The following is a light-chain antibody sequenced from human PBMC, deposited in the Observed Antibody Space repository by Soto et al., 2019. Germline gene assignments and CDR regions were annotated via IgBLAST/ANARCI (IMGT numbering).Light chain of an antibody. Sequence: QSVLTQPPSVSGSPGQSVAISCTGTSSDVGNYNRVSWYQQPPGTAPKLMIYEVSNRPSGVPDRFSGSKSGNTASLTISGLQAEGEADYYCCSYTTSSTYVFGTGTKVTVL. CDR1: SSDVGNYNR. V-gene: IGLV2-18*02. J-gene: IGLJ1*01. CDR3: CSYTTSSTYV. CDR2: EVS.